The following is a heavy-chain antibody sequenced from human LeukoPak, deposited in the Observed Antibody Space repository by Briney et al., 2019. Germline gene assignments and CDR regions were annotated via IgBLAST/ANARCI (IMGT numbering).Heavy chain of an antibody. CDR1: GFSFNRYA. J-gene: IGHJ2*01. CDR3: AQSTSMRYFFNL. D-gene: IGHD2-8*01. CDR2: ISGSGGRT. Sequence: GGSLRLSCAASGFSFNRYAVAWVRQAPGKGLEWVSTISGSGGRTFFADSVKGRFTVSRDNSVFLQMNSLRAEDTALYYCAQSTSMRYFFNLWGRGTLVTVSS. V-gene: IGHV3-23*01.